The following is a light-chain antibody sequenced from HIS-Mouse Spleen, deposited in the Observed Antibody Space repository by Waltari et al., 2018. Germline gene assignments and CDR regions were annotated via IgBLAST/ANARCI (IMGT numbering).Light chain of an antibody. CDR3: QQRSNWPPLT. CDR2: DAS. J-gene: IGKJ4*01. CDR1: QSVSSY. V-gene: IGKV3-11*01. Sequence: EIVLTQSPATLSLSPGERATLSYRASQSVSSYLAWYQQKPGQAPRLLIYDASNRATGIPARFSGSGSGTDFTLTISSLEPEDFAVYYCQQRSNWPPLTFCGGTKVEIK.